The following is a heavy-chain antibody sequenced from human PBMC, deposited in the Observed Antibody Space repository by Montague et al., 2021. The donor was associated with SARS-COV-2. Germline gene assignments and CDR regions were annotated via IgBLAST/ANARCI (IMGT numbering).Heavy chain of an antibody. CDR2: IYDSGYT. V-gene: IGHV4-39*01. J-gene: IGHJ4*03. Sequence: SETLSLTCTVSGGSISSPNYYWDWIRQPPGKGLGWIASIYDSGYTYYXXXLKSRVTISVDTSKNHFSLRLSSVTAADTALYYCATQEGNENGGFAGWGQGTMVTVSS. CDR1: GGSISSPNYY. D-gene: IGHD4-23*01. CDR3: ATQEGNENGGFAG.